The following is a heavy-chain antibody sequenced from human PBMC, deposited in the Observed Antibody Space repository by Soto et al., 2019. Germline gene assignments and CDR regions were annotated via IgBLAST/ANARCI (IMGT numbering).Heavy chain of an antibody. D-gene: IGHD2-2*01. CDR3: ARVPYCNSASGYARGLYWFDP. CDR1: GGSISSGDYY. Sequence: PSETLSLTCTVSGGSISSGDYYWSWIRQPPGQGLEWIGYIYYSGTTYYNPSLKSRVTVSVDTSKNQFSLKLSSVTAADTAVYYCARVPYCNSASGYARGLYWFDPWGQGTLVTVSS. J-gene: IGHJ5*02. CDR2: IYYSGTT. V-gene: IGHV4-30-4*01.